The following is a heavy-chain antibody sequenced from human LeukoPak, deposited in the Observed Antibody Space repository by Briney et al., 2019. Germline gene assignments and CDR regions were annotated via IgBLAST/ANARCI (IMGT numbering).Heavy chain of an antibody. CDR1: GYSFTSYW. J-gene: IGHJ4*02. Sequence: GESLKISFKGSGYSFTSYWIGWVRQMPGKGREWMGIIYPGDSDTRYSPSFQGQVTISADKSISTAYLQWSSLKASDTAMYYGARPRYCSSTSCYWGVDYWGQGTLVTVSS. CDR3: ARPRYCSSTSCYWGVDY. D-gene: IGHD2-2*01. CDR2: IYPGDSDT. V-gene: IGHV5-51*01.